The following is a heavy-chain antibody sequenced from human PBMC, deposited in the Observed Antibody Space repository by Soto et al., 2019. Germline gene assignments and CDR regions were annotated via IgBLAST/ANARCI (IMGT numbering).Heavy chain of an antibody. V-gene: IGHV1-2*04. Sequence: GASVKVSCKASGYTFTGYYMHWVRQAPGQGLEWMGWINPNSGGTDYAQKFQGWVTMTRDTSISTAYMELSRLRSDDTAVYYCARGRGVGCVHFDYWGQGTLVTVSS. CDR3: ARGRGVGCVHFDY. D-gene: IGHD6-19*01. J-gene: IGHJ4*02. CDR2: INPNSGGT. CDR1: GYTFTGYY.